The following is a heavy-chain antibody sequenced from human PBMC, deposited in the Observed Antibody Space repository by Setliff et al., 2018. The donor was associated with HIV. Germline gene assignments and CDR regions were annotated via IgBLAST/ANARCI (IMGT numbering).Heavy chain of an antibody. CDR2: ISPHNADK. J-gene: IGHJ5*02. V-gene: IGHV1-2*02. CDR3: AGQFSISLDH. Sequence: ASVKVSCKSSGYTFTDYFMHWVRQAPGQGLEWMGWISPHNADKNIPRKFQGRVTLTRDTSISTAYLELTGLTSDDMAMYYCAGQFSISLDHWGQGTLVTVSS. CDR1: GYTFTDYF.